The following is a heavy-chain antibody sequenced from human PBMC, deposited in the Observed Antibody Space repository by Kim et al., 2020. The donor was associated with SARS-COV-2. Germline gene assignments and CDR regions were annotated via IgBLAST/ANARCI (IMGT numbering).Heavy chain of an antibody. CDR2: DGRET. Sequence: DGRETHYVDSVKGRFIISRDNAKNSLYLQMNSLRAEDMAVYYCAKILDYWGQGTLLTVSS. J-gene: IGHJ4*02. V-gene: IGHV3-7*01. CDR3: AKILDY.